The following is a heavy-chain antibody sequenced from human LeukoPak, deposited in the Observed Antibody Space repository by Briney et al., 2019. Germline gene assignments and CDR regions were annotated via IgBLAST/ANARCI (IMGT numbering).Heavy chain of an antibody. CDR2: IYYSGIT. D-gene: IGHD3-10*01. V-gene: IGHV4-59*11. CDR3: ARDMLGYYYGSGNYGSFDT. Sequence: SETLSLTCTVSGDSISNHYWTWIRQPPGEGLGWIGYIYYSGITDYNPSLRGRVTMSLDTSKNQFSLKLNSLTAADTAVYYCARDMLGYYYGSGNYGSFDTWGQGTLVTVSS. CDR1: GDSISNHY. J-gene: IGHJ5*02.